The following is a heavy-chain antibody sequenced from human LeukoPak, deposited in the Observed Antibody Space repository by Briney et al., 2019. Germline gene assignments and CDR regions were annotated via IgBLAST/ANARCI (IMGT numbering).Heavy chain of an antibody. CDR2: INHSGST. J-gene: IGHJ4*02. CDR3: ARGNRPWVVPGSEYYFDY. D-gene: IGHD2-2*01. CDR1: GRAFSGDY. V-gene: IGHV4-34*01. Sequence: PLVILCLTCGDFGRAFSGDYWSWIRQPPGKELKWIGEINHSGSTNYNPSLKSRVTISVDTSRNQFSLKLSSVTAADTAVYYCARGNRPWVVPGSEYYFDYWGQGTMVTVSS.